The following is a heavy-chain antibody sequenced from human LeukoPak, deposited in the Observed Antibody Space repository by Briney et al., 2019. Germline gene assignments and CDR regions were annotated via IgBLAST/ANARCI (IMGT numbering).Heavy chain of an antibody. CDR3: AQHPRSSSWYQSYGMDV. Sequence: ASVKVSCKASGYTFTSYDINWVRQATGQGLEWMGWMNPNSGNTGYAQKFQGRVTMTRNTSISTAYMELSSLRSEDTAVYYCAQHPRSSSWYQSYGMDVWGQGTTVTVSS. CDR1: GYTFTSYD. V-gene: IGHV1-8*01. D-gene: IGHD6-13*01. J-gene: IGHJ6*02. CDR2: MNPNSGNT.